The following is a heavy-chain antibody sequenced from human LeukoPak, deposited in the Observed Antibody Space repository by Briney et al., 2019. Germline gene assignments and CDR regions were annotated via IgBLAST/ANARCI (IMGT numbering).Heavy chain of an antibody. V-gene: IGHV1-18*01. J-gene: IGHJ4*02. D-gene: IGHD1-14*01. CDR2: MSTYNGNT. CDR1: GYTFTTYG. CDR3: ARDPGGGTGYDY. Sequence: ASVKVSCKASGYTFTTYGISWVRQAPGQGLEWMGWMSTYNGNTNYAQKLQGRVTMTTDTSTSTAYMEVRSLRSDDAAVYYCARDPGGGTGYDYWGQGTLVTVSS.